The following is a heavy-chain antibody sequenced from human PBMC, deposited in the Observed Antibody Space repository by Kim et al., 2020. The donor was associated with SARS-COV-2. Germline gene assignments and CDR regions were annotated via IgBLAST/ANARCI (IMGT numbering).Heavy chain of an antibody. V-gene: IGHV3-74*01. CDR2: INSDGSST. J-gene: IGHJ3*02. Sequence: GGSLRLSCAASGFTFSNYWIHWVRQAPGKGLVWVSLINSDGSSTRYADSVKGRFTISRDNAKNTLYLEMNNLRAEDTAVYYCARGLWFGELLYAFGIWG. D-gene: IGHD3-10*01. CDR3: ARGLWFGELLYAFGI. CDR1: GFTFSNYW.